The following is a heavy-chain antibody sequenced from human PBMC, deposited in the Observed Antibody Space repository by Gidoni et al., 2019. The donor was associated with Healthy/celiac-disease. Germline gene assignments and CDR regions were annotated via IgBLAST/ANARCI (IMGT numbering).Heavy chain of an antibody. CDR2: ISFDGSSK. D-gene: IGHD3-3*01. Sequence: QVQLVESGGGVVQPGRSLRLSCTGSGFTFRTYGMPWVRQAPGKGLEWVAFISFDGSSKYYADSVKGRFTISRDNSKKKVYLQMNSLRAEDTAVYFCAKTSDPALEPDYYYYAMNVWGQGTTVTVSS. CDR1: GFTFRTYG. CDR3: AKTSDPALEPDYYYYAMNV. J-gene: IGHJ6*02. V-gene: IGHV3-30*18.